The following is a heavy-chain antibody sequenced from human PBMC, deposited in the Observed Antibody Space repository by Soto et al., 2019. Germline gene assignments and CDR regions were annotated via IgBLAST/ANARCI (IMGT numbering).Heavy chain of an antibody. D-gene: IGHD3-10*01. CDR1: GYTFTGYY. CDR2: INPNSGGT. V-gene: IGHV1-2*04. J-gene: IGHJ4*02. CDR3: ARDARGDEAPMDY. Sequence: QVQLVQSGAEVKKPGASVKVSCKASGYTFTGYYMHWVRQAPGQGLEWMGWINPNSGGTNYAQRFQGWVTRTRDTSISTAYMELSRLRSDDTAVYYCARDARGDEAPMDYWGQGTLVTVSS.